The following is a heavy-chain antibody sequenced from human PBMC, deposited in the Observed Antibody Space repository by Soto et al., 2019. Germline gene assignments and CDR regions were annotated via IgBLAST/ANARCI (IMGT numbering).Heavy chain of an antibody. D-gene: IGHD3-10*01. CDR3: ARLAWGSGSPAGPARGMDV. J-gene: IGHJ6*02. V-gene: IGHV4-39*01. CDR1: GGSISSSSYY. Sequence: SETLSLTCTVSGGSISSSSYYWGWIRQPPGKGLEWIGSIYYSGSTYYNPSLKSRVTISVDTSKNQFSLKLSSVTAADTAVYYCARLAWGSGSPAGPARGMDVWGQGTTVTVSS. CDR2: IYYSGST.